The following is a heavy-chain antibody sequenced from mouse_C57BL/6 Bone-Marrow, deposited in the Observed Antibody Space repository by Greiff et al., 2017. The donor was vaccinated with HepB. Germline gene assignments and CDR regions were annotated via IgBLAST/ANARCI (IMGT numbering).Heavy chain of an antibody. CDR3: TRDGPVRYRYFDV. J-gene: IGHJ1*03. D-gene: IGHD1-1*01. V-gene: IGHV5-9-1*02. CDR2: ISSGGDYI. CDR1: GFTFSSYA. Sequence: EVKLVESGEGLGKPGGSLKLSCAASGFTFSSYAMSWVRQTPEKRLEWVAYISSGGDYIYYADTVKGRFTISRDNARNTLYLQMSSLKSEDTAMYYCTRDGPVRYRYFDVWGTGTTVTVSS.